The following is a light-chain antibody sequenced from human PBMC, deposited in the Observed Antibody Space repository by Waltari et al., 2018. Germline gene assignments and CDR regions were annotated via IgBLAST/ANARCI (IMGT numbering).Light chain of an antibody. V-gene: IGKV3-20*01. CDR2: HAS. CDR1: PSIGHS. Sequence: EVVLTQSPGTLSLSPGAGATLPCRSSPSIGHSLAWYQQKPGPAPRLLISHASSRATSIPDRVRGGGAGTDFGLTIGRLEPEGFAVYGCQNYVNVLGTFGQGTKV. CDR3: QNYVNVLGT. J-gene: IGKJ1*01.